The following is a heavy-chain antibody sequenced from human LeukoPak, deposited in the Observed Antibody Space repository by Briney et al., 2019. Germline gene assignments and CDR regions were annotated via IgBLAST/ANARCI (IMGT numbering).Heavy chain of an antibody. CDR1: GFTVSSNY. D-gene: IGHD4-17*01. V-gene: IGHV3-53*01. Sequence: PGGSLRLSCAASGFTVSSNYMSWVRQAPGKGLEWVSVIYSGGSTYYADSVKGRFTISRDNAKKSVYLQMNSLRVEDTAVYYCAIVATGWGQGTLVTVSS. CDR3: AIVATG. J-gene: IGHJ4*02. CDR2: IYSGGST.